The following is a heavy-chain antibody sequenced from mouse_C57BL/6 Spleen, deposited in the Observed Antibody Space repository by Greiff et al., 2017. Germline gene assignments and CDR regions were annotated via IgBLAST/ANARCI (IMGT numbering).Heavy chain of an antibody. Sequence: QVQLKQPGAELVKPGASVKLSCKASGYTFTSYWMHWVKQRPGRGLEWLGRIDPNSGGTKYNEKFKSKATLTVDKPASTAYMQLSSLTSEDSAGYYCARSELTYYFDYWGQGTTLTVSS. CDR3: ARSELTYYFDY. CDR1: GYTFTSYW. V-gene: IGHV1-72*01. J-gene: IGHJ2*01. D-gene: IGHD4-1*01. CDR2: IDPNSGGT.